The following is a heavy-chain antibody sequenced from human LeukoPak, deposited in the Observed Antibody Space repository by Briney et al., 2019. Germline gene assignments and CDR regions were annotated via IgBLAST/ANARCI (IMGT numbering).Heavy chain of an antibody. J-gene: IGHJ4*02. V-gene: IGHV4-39*01. CDR1: GGSISSYY. D-gene: IGHD3-16*01. CDR2: IYYSGST. Sequence: SETLSLTCAVSGGSISSYYWGWIRQPPGRGLEWIAVIYYSGSTYYNPSLKSRVTISVDTSKNQFSLKLASVTAADTALYYCARRDRYYFFDYWGQGTLVTVSS. CDR3: ARRDRYYFFDY.